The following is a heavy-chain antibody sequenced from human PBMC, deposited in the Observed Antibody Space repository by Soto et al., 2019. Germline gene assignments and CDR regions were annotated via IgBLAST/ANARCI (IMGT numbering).Heavy chain of an antibody. CDR1: GGSISSSNW. J-gene: IGHJ5*02. V-gene: IGHV4-4*02. CDR2: IYHSGST. CDR3: ARDYYGSGSYWNRWFDP. Sequence: QVQLQESGPGLVKPSGTLSLTCAVSGGSISSSNWWSWVRQPPGKGLEWIGEIYHSGSTNYNPSLKRRVTISVDKSKNQFSLKLSSVTAADTAVYYCARDYYGSGSYWNRWFDPWGQGTLVTVSS. D-gene: IGHD3-10*01.